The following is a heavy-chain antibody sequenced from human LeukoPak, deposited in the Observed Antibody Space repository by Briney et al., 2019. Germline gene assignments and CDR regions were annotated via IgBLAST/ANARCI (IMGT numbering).Heavy chain of an antibody. CDR2: IYSGGST. Sequence: PGGSLRLSCAASGFTVSSNYMSWVRQAPGKGLEWVSVIYSGGSTYYADSVKGRFTISRDNSKNTLYLQMNSLRAEGTAVYYCARVTINYDSSGTDAFDIWGQGTMVTVSS. D-gene: IGHD3-22*01. J-gene: IGHJ3*02. CDR3: ARVTINYDSSGTDAFDI. CDR1: GFTVSSNY. V-gene: IGHV3-53*01.